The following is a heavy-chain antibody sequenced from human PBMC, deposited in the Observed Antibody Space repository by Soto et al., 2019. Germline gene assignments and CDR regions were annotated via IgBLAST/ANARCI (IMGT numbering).Heavy chain of an antibody. CDR2: LSYSGANA. J-gene: IGHJ4*02. D-gene: IGHD2-2*01. CDR3: ARVTDQGIDF. V-gene: IGHV3-23*01. Sequence: EVQLLESGGGLVQPGGSLKLSCAASGFSFGNYLMTWVRQPPGRGLEWVSDLSYSGANAYYPDSARGRITISRDNCKNTLFLHMSSLRAEDTARYYCARVTDQGIDFGGQGTLVTVPS. CDR1: GFSFGNYL.